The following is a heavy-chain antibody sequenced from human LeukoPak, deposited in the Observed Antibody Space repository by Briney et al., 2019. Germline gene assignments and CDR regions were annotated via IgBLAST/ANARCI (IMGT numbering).Heavy chain of an antibody. CDR2: ISAYNGNT. Sequence: ASVKVSCKASGYTFTSYGISWVRQSPGQGLEWMGWISAYNGNTNYAQKLQGRVTMTTDTSTSTAYMELRSLRSDDTAVYYCARLLTRRICSSTSCYRGDAFDIWGQGTMVTVSS. D-gene: IGHD2-2*01. CDR3: ARLLTRRICSSTSCYRGDAFDI. CDR1: GYTFTSYG. V-gene: IGHV1-18*01. J-gene: IGHJ3*02.